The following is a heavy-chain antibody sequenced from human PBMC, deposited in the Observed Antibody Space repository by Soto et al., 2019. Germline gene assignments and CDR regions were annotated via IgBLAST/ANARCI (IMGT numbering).Heavy chain of an antibody. D-gene: IGHD1-26*01. V-gene: IGHV4-4*02. Sequence: SLTWAVAGVSIVNISWWRCVRQPPGKGLEWIGEIYHSGSTNYNPSLKSRVTISVDKTKNQFSLKLSSVTAADTAVYYCARGSDSDSGRYYLSGYFDYWGQGTLVTVSS. CDR1: GVSIVNISW. CDR3: ARGSDSDSGRYYLSGYFDY. CDR2: IYHSGST. J-gene: IGHJ4*02.